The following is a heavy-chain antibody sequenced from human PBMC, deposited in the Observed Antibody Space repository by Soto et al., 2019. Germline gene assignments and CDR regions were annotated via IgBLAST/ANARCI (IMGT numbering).Heavy chain of an antibody. CDR1: GGTFNTFF. Sequence: QVHLVQSGAEVKKPGSSVKVSCKSSGGTFNTFFMTWVRQVPGQGLEWMGGILPVFHTPNYAEKFKDRVTIIADESTTTVYMELRGLTSEDTAVYFCARAVGGPYSSVFNYWGQGTLVTVSS. CDR2: ILPVFHTP. D-gene: IGHD3-22*01. CDR3: ARAVGGPYSSVFNY. V-gene: IGHV1-69*01. J-gene: IGHJ4*02.